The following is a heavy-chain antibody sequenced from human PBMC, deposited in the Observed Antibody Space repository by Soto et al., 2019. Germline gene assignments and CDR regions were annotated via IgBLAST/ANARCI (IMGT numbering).Heavy chain of an antibody. Sequence: PSETLSLTCTVSGASISSGDYYWSWIRQPPGKGLEWIGYIYYSGSAYYKPSLKSRVTISIDTSKNQFSLKLTSASAAETAVFYCARDRRDILTGYYTVAYDWGQGTLVTVSS. CDR3: ARDRRDILTGYYTVAYD. V-gene: IGHV4-30-4*01. J-gene: IGHJ4*02. CDR2: IYYSGSA. D-gene: IGHD3-9*01. CDR1: GASISSGDYY.